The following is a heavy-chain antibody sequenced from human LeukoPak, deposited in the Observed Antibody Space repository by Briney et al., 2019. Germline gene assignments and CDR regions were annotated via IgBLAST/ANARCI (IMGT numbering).Heavy chain of an antibody. CDR2: IIPIFGTA. D-gene: IGHD2-2*01. CDR3: AREVPASIGDAFDI. J-gene: IGHJ3*02. CDR1: GGTFSSYA. Sequence: GASVKVSCKASGGTFSSYAISWVRQAPGQGLEWMGGIIPIFGTANYAQKFQGRVTITTDESTSTAYMELSSLRSEDTAVYYCAREVPASIGDAFDIRGQGTMVTVSS. V-gene: IGHV1-69*05.